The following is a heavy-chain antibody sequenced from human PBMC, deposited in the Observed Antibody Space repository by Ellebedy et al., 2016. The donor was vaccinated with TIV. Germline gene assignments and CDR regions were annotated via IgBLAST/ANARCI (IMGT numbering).Heavy chain of an antibody. CDR1: GYTFTDYY. D-gene: IGHD5/OR15-5a*01. V-gene: IGHV1-2*02. CDR2: INPNSGGT. J-gene: IGHJ4*02. CDR3: TRDLTNIVSGDY. Sequence: AASVKVSCKTSGYTFTDYYIHWVRQAPGQGLEWMAWINPNSGGTNYSQKFKGRVTVTRDTSTSTAFLELSRLRSDDTAVYYCTRDLTNIVSGDYWGQGTLVTVSS.